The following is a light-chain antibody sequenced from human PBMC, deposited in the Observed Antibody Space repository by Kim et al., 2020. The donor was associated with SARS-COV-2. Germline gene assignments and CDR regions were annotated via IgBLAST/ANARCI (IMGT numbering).Light chain of an antibody. V-gene: IGLV3-21*04. CDR2: SDN. J-gene: IGLJ1*01. CDR3: QVWDPTSDPPYV. Sequence: VLVIHSDNDRPSGIPERFSGSNSGNAATLAIRRVEAGDEADYYCQVWDPTSDPPYVFGTGTKVTVL.